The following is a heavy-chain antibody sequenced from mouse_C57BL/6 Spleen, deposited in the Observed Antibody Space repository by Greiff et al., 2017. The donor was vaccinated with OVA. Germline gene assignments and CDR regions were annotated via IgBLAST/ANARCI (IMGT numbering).Heavy chain of an antibody. CDR3: ARGEGYDYDRYFDV. Sequence: EVQLQESGPGLVKPSQSLSLTCSVTGYSITSGYYWYWIRQFPGNILEWMGYISYDCSNNYNPSLKNRISITLDTSKNQFFLKLKSVTTEDTATYYCARGEGYDYDRYFDVWGTGTTVTVSS. D-gene: IGHD2-4*01. J-gene: IGHJ1*03. CDR2: ISYDCSN. V-gene: IGHV3-6*01. CDR1: GYSITSGYY.